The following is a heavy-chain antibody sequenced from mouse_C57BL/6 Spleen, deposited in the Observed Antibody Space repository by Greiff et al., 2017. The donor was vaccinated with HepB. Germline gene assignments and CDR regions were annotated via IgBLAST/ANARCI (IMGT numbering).Heavy chain of an antibody. CDR3: ARPYDYDVSWFAY. J-gene: IGHJ3*01. D-gene: IGHD2-4*01. CDR1: GYTFTSYG. CDR2: IYPRSGNT. Sequence: VKLMESGAELARPGASVKLSCKASGYTFTSYGISWVKQRTGQGLEWIGEIYPRSGNTYYNEKFKGKATLTADKSSSTAYMELRSLTSEDSAVYFCARPYDYDVSWFAYWGQGTLVTVSA. V-gene: IGHV1-81*01.